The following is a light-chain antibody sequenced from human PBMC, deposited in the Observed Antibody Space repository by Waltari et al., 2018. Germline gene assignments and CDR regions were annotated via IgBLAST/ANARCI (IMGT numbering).Light chain of an antibody. Sequence: QSVLTQPPSASGTPGQRVTISCSGSSSHIGSTSGSWYQQLPGTAPKLLIYRNNQRPSGVPDRFSGSKSGTSASLAISGLRSEDEADYYCAAWDDSLSGWVFGGGTKLTVL. V-gene: IGLV1-47*01. CDR3: AAWDDSLSGWV. CDR2: RNN. CDR1: SSHIGSTS. J-gene: IGLJ3*02.